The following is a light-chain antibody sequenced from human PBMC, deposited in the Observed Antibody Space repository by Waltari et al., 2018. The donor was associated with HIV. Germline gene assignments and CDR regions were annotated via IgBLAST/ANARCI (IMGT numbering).Light chain of an antibody. CDR3: CTYAASNVI. CDR1: SSDVGNFNL. V-gene: IGLV2-11*01. CDR2: DVS. J-gene: IGLJ2*01. Sequence: QSALTQPRSVSGSPGQAVTLACTRPSSDVGNFNLHSWYQHLPGKAPKLVIYDVSNRPSGVPDRFSGSKSGNPASLTISGLQAEDEADYYCCTYAASNVIFGGGTKLTVL.